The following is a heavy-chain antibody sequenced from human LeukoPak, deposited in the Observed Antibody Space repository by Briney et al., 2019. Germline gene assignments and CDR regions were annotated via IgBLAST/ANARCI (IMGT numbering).Heavy chain of an antibody. Sequence: SETLSLTCTVSGGSISSYYWSWIRQPPGKGLEWIGYIYYSGSTNYNPSLKSRVTISVDTSKNQFSLKLSSVTAADTAVYYCARVGKTCGYDCFFWFDPWGQGTLVTVSS. CDR3: ARVGKTCGYDCFFWFDP. V-gene: IGHV4-59*01. D-gene: IGHD5-12*01. CDR1: GGSISSYY. J-gene: IGHJ5*02. CDR2: IYYSGST.